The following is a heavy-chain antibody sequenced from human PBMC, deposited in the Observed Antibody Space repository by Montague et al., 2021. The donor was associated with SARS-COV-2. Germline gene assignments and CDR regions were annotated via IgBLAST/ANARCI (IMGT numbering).Heavy chain of an antibody. V-gene: IGHV4-34*01. J-gene: IGHJ6*02. CDR1: GGSFSGYY. Sequence: SETLSLTCAVYGGSFSGYYWSWIRQPPGKGLERIGEINHSGSTNYNPTLKSRVTISVDTSKNQFSLKLSSVTAADTAVYYCARVRAVPAAMCIFSLGRSYYGMDVWGQGTTVTVSS. D-gene: IGHD2-2*01. CDR2: INHSGST. CDR3: ARVRAVPAAMCIFSLGRSYYGMDV.